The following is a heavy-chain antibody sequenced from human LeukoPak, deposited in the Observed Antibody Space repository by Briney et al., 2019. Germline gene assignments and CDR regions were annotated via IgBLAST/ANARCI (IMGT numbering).Heavy chain of an antibody. V-gene: IGHV3-23*01. J-gene: IGHJ6*02. Sequence: GGSLRLSCAASGFTFSSYDMSWVRQAPGKGLEWVSAISGSGGSTYYADSVKGRFTISRDNSKNTLYLQMNSLRADDTAVYYCAKSSLAHQGYYYGMDVWGQGTTVTVSS. CDR1: GFTFSSYD. CDR3: AKSSLAHQGYYYGMDV. CDR2: ISGSGGST.